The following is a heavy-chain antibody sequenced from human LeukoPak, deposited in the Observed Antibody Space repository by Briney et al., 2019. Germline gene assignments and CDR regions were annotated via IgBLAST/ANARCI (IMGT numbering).Heavy chain of an antibody. D-gene: IGHD3-16*01. Sequence: PSETLSLTCTVSGGSITSYYWSWIRQSAGKGLEWIGSIYYSGSTYYNPSLKSRVTISVDTSKNQFSLKLSSVTAADTAVYYCARCGVMITFGGVTPFSPFDYWGQGTLVTVSS. CDR2: IYYSGST. CDR3: ARCGVMITFGGVTPFSPFDY. J-gene: IGHJ4*02. V-gene: IGHV4-59*05. CDR1: GGSITSYY.